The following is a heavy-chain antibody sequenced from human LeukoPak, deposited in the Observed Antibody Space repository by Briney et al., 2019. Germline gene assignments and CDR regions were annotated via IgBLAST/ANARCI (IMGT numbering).Heavy chain of an antibody. CDR1: GASITRYY. CDR2: LYTNGTV. Sequence: SETLSLTCSVSGASITRYYWTWIRQPVGRGLEWFGRLYTNGTVNYNPSLRSRVTMSRDTSRNQFSLKLSSVTAADTAVYYCASYDSGYDAFDIWGQGTMVTVSS. CDR3: ASYDSGYDAFDI. J-gene: IGHJ3*02. D-gene: IGHD1-26*01. V-gene: IGHV4-59*10.